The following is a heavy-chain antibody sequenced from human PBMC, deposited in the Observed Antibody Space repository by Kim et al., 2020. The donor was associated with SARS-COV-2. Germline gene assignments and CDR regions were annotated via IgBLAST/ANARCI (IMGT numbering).Heavy chain of an antibody. D-gene: IGHD6-13*01. CDR3: ATGMAASGYYYYYGMDV. CDR2: FDPEDGET. V-gene: IGHV1-24*01. CDR1: GYTLTELS. Sequence: ASVKVSCKFSGYTLTELSMHWVRQAPGKGLEWMGGFDPEDGETIYAQKFQGRVTMTEDTSTDTAYMELSSLRSEDTAVYYCATGMAASGYYYYYGMDVWGQGTTVTVSS. J-gene: IGHJ6*02.